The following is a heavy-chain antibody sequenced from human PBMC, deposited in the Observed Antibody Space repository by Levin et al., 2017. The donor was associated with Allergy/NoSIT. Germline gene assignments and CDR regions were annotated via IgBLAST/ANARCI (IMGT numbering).Heavy chain of an antibody. Sequence: SQTLSLTCTVSGGSISSGGYYWSWIRQHPGKGLEWIGYIYYSGSTYYNPSLKSRVTISVDTSKNQFSLKLSSVTAADTAVYYCARWIGGYSGYEGFDYWGQGTLVTVSS. V-gene: IGHV4-31*03. CDR2: IYYSGST. D-gene: IGHD5-12*01. CDR1: GGSISSGGYY. CDR3: ARWIGGYSGYEGFDY. J-gene: IGHJ4*02.